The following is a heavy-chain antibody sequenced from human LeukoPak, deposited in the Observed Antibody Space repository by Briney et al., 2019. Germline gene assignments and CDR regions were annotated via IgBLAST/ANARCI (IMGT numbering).Heavy chain of an antibody. J-gene: IGHJ4*02. Sequence: SETLSLTCTVSGGSISSSSYYWGWIRQPPGKGLEWIGSIYYSGSTYYNPSLKSRVTISVDTSKNQFSLKLSSVTAADTAVYYCARGRPPNYYDSSGTYFDYWGQGTLVTVSS. CDR2: IYYSGST. CDR3: ARGRPPNYYDSSGTYFDY. V-gene: IGHV4-39*07. CDR1: GGSISSSSYY. D-gene: IGHD3-22*01.